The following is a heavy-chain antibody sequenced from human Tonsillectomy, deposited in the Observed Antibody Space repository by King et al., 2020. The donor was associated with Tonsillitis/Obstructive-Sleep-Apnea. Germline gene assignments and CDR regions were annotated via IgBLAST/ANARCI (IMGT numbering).Heavy chain of an antibody. CDR1: GYTFTSYG. D-gene: IGHD3-22*01. CDR3: ARDSMSHYFDSSTYYTFAY. CDR2: FSAYNGDT. Sequence: VQLVESGAEVKKPGASVKVSCKASGYTFTSYGISWVRQAPGQGLEWMGWFSAYNGDTNYPQNLQGRITMTTDTSTNTAYLDLRSLRSDDTALYYCARDSMSHYFDSSTYYTFAYWGRGTLVTVSS. J-gene: IGHJ4*02. V-gene: IGHV1-18*01.